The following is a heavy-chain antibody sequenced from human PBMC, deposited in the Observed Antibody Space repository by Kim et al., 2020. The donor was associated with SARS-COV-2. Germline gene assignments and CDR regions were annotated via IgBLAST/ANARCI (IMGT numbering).Heavy chain of an antibody. D-gene: IGHD2-21*02. J-gene: IGHJ5*02. V-gene: IGHV4-31*03. Sequence: SETLSLTCTVSGGSISSGGYYWSWIRQHPGKGLEWIGYIYYSGNTYYNPSLKSRVTISVDTSKNQFSLKLSSVTTADTAVYYCASTYCGGDCYLPRSYNWFDPWGQGTLVTVSS. CDR3: ASTYCGGDCYLPRSYNWFDP. CDR2: IYYSGNT. CDR1: GGSISSGGYY.